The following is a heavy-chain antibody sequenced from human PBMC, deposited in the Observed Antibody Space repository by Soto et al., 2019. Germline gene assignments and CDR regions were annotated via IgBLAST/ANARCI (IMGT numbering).Heavy chain of an antibody. J-gene: IGHJ3*02. CDR1: GFSLTTSGVG. Sequence: QGTLKESGPTLVKPTQTLTLTCSFSGFSLTTSGVGVGWIRHAPGKALEWLALIYWSGDEHYRPSLKSRLSIFKDTSKNHGVLIMADMDLVDTATYYCARGLATLPVFAFDIWGQGTMVTVSS. CDR3: ARGLATLPVFAFDI. CDR2: IYWSGDE. D-gene: IGHD6-6*01. V-gene: IGHV2-5*01.